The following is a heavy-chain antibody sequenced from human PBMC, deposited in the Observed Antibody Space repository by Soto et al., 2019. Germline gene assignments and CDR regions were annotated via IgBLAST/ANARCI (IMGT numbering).Heavy chain of an antibody. V-gene: IGHV3-30-3*01. CDR3: ARDYDFWSGYPYYYYGMDV. D-gene: IGHD3-3*01. Sequence: QVQLVESGGGVVQPGRSLRLSCAASGFTFSSYAMHWVRQAPGKGLEWVAVISYDGSNKYYADSVKGRFTISRDNSKNTLYLQMNSLRAEDTAGYYCARDYDFWSGYPYYYYGMDVWGQGTTVTVSS. J-gene: IGHJ6*02. CDR2: ISYDGSNK. CDR1: GFTFSSYA.